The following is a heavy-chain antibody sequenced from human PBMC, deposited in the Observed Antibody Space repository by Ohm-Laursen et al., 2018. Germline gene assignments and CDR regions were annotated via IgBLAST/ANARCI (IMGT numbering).Heavy chain of an antibody. V-gene: IGHV4-4*07. CDR2: ISASGST. CDR3: ARDGSKDFYFDY. J-gene: IGHJ4*02. Sequence: SETLSLTCTVSGASISTYYWSWIRQPAGKGLEWVGRISASGSTSYNPSLKSRVTMSVDTSKSQFSLKMSSVTAADTAVYYCARDGSKDFYFDYWGQGTLVTVSS. D-gene: IGHD2-2*03. CDR1: GASISTYY.